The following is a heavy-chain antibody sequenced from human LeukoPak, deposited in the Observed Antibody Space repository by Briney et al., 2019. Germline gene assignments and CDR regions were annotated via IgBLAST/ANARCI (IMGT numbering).Heavy chain of an antibody. CDR1: GGSISSSSYY. J-gene: IGHJ3*02. D-gene: IGHD2-2*01. V-gene: IGHV4-39*07. Sequence: SETLSLTCTVSGGSISSSSYYWGWIRQPPGKGPEWIGSIYYSGSTYYNPSLKSRVTISVDTSKNQFSLKLSSVTAADTAVYYCAREAPRDIVVVPAAPVDIWGQGTMVTVSS. CDR2: IYYSGST. CDR3: AREAPRDIVVVPAAPVDI.